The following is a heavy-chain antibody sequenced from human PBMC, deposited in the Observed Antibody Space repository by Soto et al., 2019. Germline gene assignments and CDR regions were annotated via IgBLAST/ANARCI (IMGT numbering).Heavy chain of an antibody. CDR3: ARDAPRFLESLLLEY. V-gene: IGHV1-18*01. D-gene: IGHD3-3*01. Sequence: ASVKVSCKASGYTFSSYGITWVRQAPGQGLEWMGWISADNGNTKYAQKLQGRLTMTTDTSTRTAYMELRSLRSDDTAVYYCARDAPRFLESLLLEYWCKGTLVTVS. CDR1: GYTFSSYG. CDR2: ISADNGNT. J-gene: IGHJ4*02.